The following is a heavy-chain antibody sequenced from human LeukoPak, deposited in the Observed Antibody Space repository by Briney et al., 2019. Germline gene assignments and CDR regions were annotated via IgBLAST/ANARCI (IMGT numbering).Heavy chain of an antibody. CDR3: VSHSDTLTSYAFDY. D-gene: IGHD3-9*01. J-gene: IGHJ4*02. Sequence: PGGSLRLSCAASGFIVSTNYMSWVRQAPGKGLEWVSIIRSDGDTYYADSVKGRFTISRDNSKNTLSLQMDSLRAEDTAVYYCVSHSDTLTSYAFDYWGQGTLVTVSS. V-gene: IGHV3-53*01. CDR1: GFIVSTNY. CDR2: IRSDGDT.